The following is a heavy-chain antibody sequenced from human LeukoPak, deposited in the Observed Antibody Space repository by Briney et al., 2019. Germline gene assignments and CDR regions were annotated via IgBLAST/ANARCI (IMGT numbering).Heavy chain of an antibody. D-gene: IGHD6-6*01. CDR1: GFTFSSYW. CDR3: ARAAGSSSTEYYFDY. V-gene: IGHV3-7*03. CDR2: IKQDGSEK. J-gene: IGHJ4*02. Sequence: GGSLRLSCAASGFTFSSYWMSWVRQAPGKGLGWVANIKQDGSEKYYVDSVKGRFPISRDNAKNSLYLQMNSLRAEDTALYYCARAAGSSSTEYYFDYWGQGTLVTVSS.